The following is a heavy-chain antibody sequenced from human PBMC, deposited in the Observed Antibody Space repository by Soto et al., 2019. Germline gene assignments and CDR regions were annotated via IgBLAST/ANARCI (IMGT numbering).Heavy chain of an antibody. CDR3: ARHTAMVLFEY. CDR1: GGTISNYY. Sequence: PSETLSLTCTVSGGTISNYYWSWIRQPPGKGLEWIGYVYYSGSTNYNPSLKSRITISIDMPKNQFSLNLSSVTAADTAVYYCARHTAMVLFEYWGRGTLVTVSS. V-gene: IGHV4-59*08. J-gene: IGHJ4*02. D-gene: IGHD5-18*01. CDR2: VYYSGST.